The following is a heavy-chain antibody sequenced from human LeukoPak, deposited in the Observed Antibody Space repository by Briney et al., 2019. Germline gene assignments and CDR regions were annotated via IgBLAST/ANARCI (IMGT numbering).Heavy chain of an antibody. CDR3: GGIAVADTHRVFGMDV. CDR1: GFTFSSYS. J-gene: IGHJ6*02. CDR2: ISSSGYI. Sequence: GGSLRLSCAASGFTFSSYSMNWVRQAPGKGLEWVSSISSSGYIYYADSVKGRFTISRDNAKNSLYLQMNSLRAEDTAVYYCGGIAVADTHRVFGMDVWGQGTTVTVSS. D-gene: IGHD6-19*01. V-gene: IGHV3-21*01.